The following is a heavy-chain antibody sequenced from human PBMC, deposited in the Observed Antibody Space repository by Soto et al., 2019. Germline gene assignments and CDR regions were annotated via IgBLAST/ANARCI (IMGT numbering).Heavy chain of an antibody. CDR1: GFTFGSYS. V-gene: IGHV3-48*02. D-gene: IGHD6-19*01. Sequence: GGSLRLSCAVSGFTFGSYSMNWVRQAPGKGLEWISHISTSGTSIYYADSVRGRFIISRDTAKNSLYLQMNSLRDEDTAVYYCARDRRGYSSGFENWGQGTLVTVSS. J-gene: IGHJ4*02. CDR2: ISTSGTSI. CDR3: ARDRRGYSSGFEN.